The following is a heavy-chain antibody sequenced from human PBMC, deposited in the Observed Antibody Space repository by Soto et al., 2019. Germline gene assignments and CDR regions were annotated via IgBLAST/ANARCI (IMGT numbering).Heavy chain of an antibody. J-gene: IGHJ4*01. CDR3: ATLSPGRYQLYYFDY. D-gene: IGHD1-1*01. V-gene: IGHV4-39*01. CDR2: IFYSGST. CDR1: GVSITNSRFF. Sequence: SETLSLTCSVSGVSITNSRFFWGWIRQPPGKGLEWIGNIFYSGSTYYNPSLKSRLAISVDTSKNQLSLELGSVTAADTAVYFCATLSPGRYQLYYFDYWG.